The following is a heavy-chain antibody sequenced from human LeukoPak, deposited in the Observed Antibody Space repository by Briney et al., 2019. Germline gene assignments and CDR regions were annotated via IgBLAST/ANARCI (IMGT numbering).Heavy chain of an antibody. V-gene: IGHV3-23*01. CDR1: GFTFSSYA. CDR3: AKADDDSSGYYYNYFDY. D-gene: IGHD3-22*01. J-gene: IGHJ4*02. Sequence: GGSLRLSCAASGFTFSSYAMSWVRQAPGKGLEWVSAISGSGGSTYYADSVKGRFTISRDNSKNTLYLQMNSLRAEDTAVYYCAKADDDSSGYYYNYFDYWGQGTLVTVSS. CDR2: ISGSGGST.